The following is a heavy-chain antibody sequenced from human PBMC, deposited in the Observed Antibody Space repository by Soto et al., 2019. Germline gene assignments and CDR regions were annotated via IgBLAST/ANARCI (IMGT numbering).Heavy chain of an antibody. V-gene: IGHV4-4*02. Sequence: QVQLQESGPGLVKPSGTLSLTCAVSGGSISSTDWWSWVRQPPGKGLEWIGEIYHGGSTNYNPFLKSRVTISVDRSKSQFSLKLSSVTAADTAVYYCASSKSGGSYYFDYWGQGTLVTVSS. CDR1: GGSISSTDW. CDR3: ASSKSGGSYYFDY. D-gene: IGHD1-26*01. CDR2: IYHGGST. J-gene: IGHJ4*02.